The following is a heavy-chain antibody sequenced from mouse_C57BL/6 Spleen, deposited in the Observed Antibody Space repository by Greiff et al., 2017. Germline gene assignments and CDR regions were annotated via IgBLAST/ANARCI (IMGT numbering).Heavy chain of an antibody. D-gene: IGHD2-3*01. CDR1: GYAFSSSW. Sequence: QVQLQQSGPELVKPGASVKISCKASGYAFSSSWMNWVKQRPGKGLEWIGRIYPGDGDTNYNGKFKGKATLTADKSSSTAYMQLSSLTSEDSAVYFCARSGDGYRGFAYWGQGTLVTVSA. CDR2: IYPGDGDT. J-gene: IGHJ3*01. V-gene: IGHV1-82*01. CDR3: ARSGDGYRGFAY.